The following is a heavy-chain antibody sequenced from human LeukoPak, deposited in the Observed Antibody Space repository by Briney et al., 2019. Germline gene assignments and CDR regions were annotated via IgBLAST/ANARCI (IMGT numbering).Heavy chain of an antibody. CDR2: ISWNSGSI. D-gene: IGHD6-13*01. CDR3: AKDRSYSRRMVDY. V-gene: IGHV3-9*01. Sequence: PGGSLRLSCAASGFTFDDYAMHWVRQAPGKGLEWVSGISWNSGSIGYADSVKGRFTISRDNAKNSLYLQMNSLRAEDTAVYYCAKDRSYSRRMVDYWGQGTLVTVSS. J-gene: IGHJ4*02. CDR1: GFTFDDYA.